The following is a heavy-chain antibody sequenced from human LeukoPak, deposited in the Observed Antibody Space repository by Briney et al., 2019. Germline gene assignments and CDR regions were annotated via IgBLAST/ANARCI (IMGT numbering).Heavy chain of an antibody. CDR3: TTDHPYYMIAPADI. V-gene: IGHV3-15*01. J-gene: IGHJ3*02. Sequence: GGSLRLSCAASGFTFSNAWMSWVRQAPGKGLEWVGRIKSKTDGGTTDYAAPVKGRFTISRDDSKNTLYLQMNSLKTEDTAVYYCTTDHPYYMIAPADIWGQGTMVTVSS. CDR2: IKSKTDGGTT. CDR1: GFTFSNAW. D-gene: IGHD3-22*01.